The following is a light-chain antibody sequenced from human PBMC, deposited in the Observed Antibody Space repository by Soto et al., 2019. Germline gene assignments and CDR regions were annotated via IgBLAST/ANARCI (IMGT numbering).Light chain of an antibody. CDR2: DVS. V-gene: IGLV2-11*01. J-gene: IGLJ1*01. CDR1: SSDVAIYNY. Sequence: QSVLTQPRSVSGSPGQSVTISCTGTSSDVAIYNYISWYQQHPGEAPKLMIHDVSERPSGVPDRFSGSKSGNTASLTISGLQAEDEVDYYCCSYAGSYTFARNVFGTGTKLTVL. CDR3: CSYAGSYTFARNV.